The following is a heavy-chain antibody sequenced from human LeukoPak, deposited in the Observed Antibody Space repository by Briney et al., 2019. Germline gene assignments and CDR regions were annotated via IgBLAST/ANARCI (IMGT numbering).Heavy chain of an antibody. Sequence: GGSLRLSCAASGITFSSYGMSWVRQAPGKGLEWVSSISSTGGTTYYADSVKGRFTISRDNAKNSLYLQMNSPRAEDTAVYYCARYSPYMDVWGKGTTVTISS. J-gene: IGHJ6*03. CDR3: ARYSPYMDV. V-gene: IGHV3-48*03. CDR1: GITFSSYG. CDR2: ISSTGGTT. D-gene: IGHD6-13*01.